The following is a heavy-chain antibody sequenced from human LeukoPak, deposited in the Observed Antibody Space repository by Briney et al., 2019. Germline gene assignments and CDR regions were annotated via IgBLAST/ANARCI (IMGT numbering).Heavy chain of an antibody. D-gene: IGHD5-24*01. V-gene: IGHV4-34*01. J-gene: IGHJ4*02. Sequence: NPSETLSLTCAVYGGSFSGYYWSWIRQPPGKGLEWIGEINHTGSTNYNPSLKSRLTISVDTSKNQFSLRLSSVTAADTAVYYCARRGDAYGTTDYWGQGTLVTVSS. CDR2: INHTGST. CDR3: ARRGDAYGTTDY. CDR1: GGSFSGYY.